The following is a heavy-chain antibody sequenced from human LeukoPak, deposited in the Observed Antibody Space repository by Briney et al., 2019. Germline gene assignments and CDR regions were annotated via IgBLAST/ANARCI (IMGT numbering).Heavy chain of an antibody. CDR3: ARDSSYYYDSSGYSH. Sequence: PGGSLRLSCAASGFTVSSNYMSWVRQAPGKGLEWVSVIYSGGSTYYADSVKGRFTISRDNAKNSLYLQMNSLRAEDTAVYYCARDSSYYYDSSGYSHWGQGTLVTVSS. CDR1: GFTVSSNY. V-gene: IGHV3-53*01. J-gene: IGHJ4*02. D-gene: IGHD3-22*01. CDR2: IYSGGST.